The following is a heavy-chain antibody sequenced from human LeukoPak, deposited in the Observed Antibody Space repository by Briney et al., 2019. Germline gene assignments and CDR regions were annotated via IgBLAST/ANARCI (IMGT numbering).Heavy chain of an antibody. V-gene: IGHV4-61*02. CDR3: ARYRIAARPGGVVDY. D-gene: IGHD6-6*01. CDR1: GGSISSGSYY. CDR2: IYTSGST. Sequence: PSETLSLTCTVSGGSISSGSYYWSWIRQPAGKGLEWIGRIYTSGSTNYNPYLKSRVTISVDTSKNQFSLKLSSVTAADTAVYYCARYRIAARPGGVVDYWGQGTLVTVSS. J-gene: IGHJ4*02.